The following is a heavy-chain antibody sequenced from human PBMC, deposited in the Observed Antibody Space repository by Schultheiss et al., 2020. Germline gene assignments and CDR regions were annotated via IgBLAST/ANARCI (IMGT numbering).Heavy chain of an antibody. D-gene: IGHD6-6*01. CDR3: ARVLSSSEVVSY. CDR2: IYHSGST. Sequence: SQTLSLTCAVSGEPFSGYYWNWIRQPPGKGLEWIGEIYHSGSTNYNPSLESRVTISVDKSKSQFSLKLSSVTAADTAVYYCARVLSSSEVVSYWGQGTLVTVSS. J-gene: IGHJ4*02. V-gene: IGHV4-34*01. CDR1: GEPFSGYY.